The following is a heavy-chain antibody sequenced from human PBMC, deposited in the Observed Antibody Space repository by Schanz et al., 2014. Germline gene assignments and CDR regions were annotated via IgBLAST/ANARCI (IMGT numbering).Heavy chain of an antibody. J-gene: IGHJ4*02. CDR3: AKGRMTATNFFDS. CDR2: INSNGGST. D-gene: IGHD1-7*01. Sequence: EVQLVESGGGLVKPGGSLRLSCAASGFTFSSYAMHWVRQAPGKGLEYVSTINSNGGSTYYANSVKGRFTISRDSSRNTLYLQMNSLRAEDTAVYYCAKGRMTATNFFDSWGQGTLVTVSS. V-gene: IGHV3-64*01. CDR1: GFTFSSYA.